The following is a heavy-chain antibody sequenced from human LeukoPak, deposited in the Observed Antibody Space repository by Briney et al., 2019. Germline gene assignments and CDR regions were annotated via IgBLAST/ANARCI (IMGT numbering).Heavy chain of an antibody. CDR1: GYDFVGYY. CDR2: INPRDGET. J-gene: IGHJ4*02. CDR3: GRDWELRFHQGGLDY. D-gene: IGHD3-3*01. Sequence: PEASVKVSCKASGYDFVGYYIHWVRQAPGQGLEWMGRINPRDGETNFAQRFQGRVTVTTDTSMSTAYMELSGLRSDDTAVYYCGRDWELRFHQGGLDYWGQGALVTVSS. V-gene: IGHV1-2*06.